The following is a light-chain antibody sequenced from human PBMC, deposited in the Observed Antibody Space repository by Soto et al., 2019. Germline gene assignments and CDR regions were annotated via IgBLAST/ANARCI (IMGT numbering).Light chain of an antibody. CDR2: DAS. J-gene: IGKJ4*01. CDR1: QSVSSY. Sequence: EIVLTQSPATLSLSPGERATLSCRASQSVSSYLAWYQQKPGQALRLLIYDASNRATGIPARFSGSGSGTDFTLTISSLEPEDFAVYYCQQRSNWPRLTLGGGTKVDIK. V-gene: IGKV3-11*01. CDR3: QQRSNWPRLT.